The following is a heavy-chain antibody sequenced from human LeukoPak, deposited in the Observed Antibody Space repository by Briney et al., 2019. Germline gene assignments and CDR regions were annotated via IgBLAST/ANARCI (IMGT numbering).Heavy chain of an antibody. CDR2: INHSGST. V-gene: IGHV4-34*01. CDR1: GGSFSGYY. D-gene: IGHD1-7*01. Sequence: SETLSLTCAVYGGSFSGYYWSWIRQPPGKGLEWIGEINHSGSTNYNPSLKSRVTISVDTSKNQFSLKLSSVTAADTAVYYCAEGWDYPVLDYWGQGTLVTVSS. J-gene: IGHJ4*02. CDR3: AEGWDYPVLDY.